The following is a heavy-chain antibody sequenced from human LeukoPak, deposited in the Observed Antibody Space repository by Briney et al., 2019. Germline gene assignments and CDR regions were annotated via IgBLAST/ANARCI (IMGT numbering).Heavy chain of an antibody. CDR3: ARLGLWFGELLVDY. D-gene: IGHD3-10*01. V-gene: IGHV4-39*01. CDR1: DDAISSSSYY. J-gene: IGHJ4*02. CDR2: IYYNGNTF. Sequence: SETLSLTCTVSDDAISSSSYYWGWIRQPPGKGLEWSGNIYYNGNTFYYNPSLESRVTISMHTSDNQFSLDLTSLTAADSAVYYCARLGLWFGELLVDYWGQGTLVTVSS.